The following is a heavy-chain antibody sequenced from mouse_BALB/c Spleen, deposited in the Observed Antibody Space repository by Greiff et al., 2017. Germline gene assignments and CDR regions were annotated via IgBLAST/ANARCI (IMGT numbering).Heavy chain of an antibody. J-gene: IGHJ3*01. CDR1: GFTFSSYT. V-gene: IGHV5-6-4*01. Sequence: EVQVVESGGGLVKPGGSLKLSCAASGFTFSSYTMSWVRQTPEKRLEWVATISSGGSYTYYPDSVKGRFTISRDNAKNTLYLQMSSLKSEDTAMYYCTRDDGYDGAWFAYWGQGTLVTVSA. CDR3: TRDDGYDGAWFAY. CDR2: ISSGGSYT. D-gene: IGHD2-2*01.